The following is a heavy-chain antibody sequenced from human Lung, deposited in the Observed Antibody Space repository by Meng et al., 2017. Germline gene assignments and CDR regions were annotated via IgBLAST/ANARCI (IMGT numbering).Heavy chain of an antibody. V-gene: IGHV3-74*01. Sequence: EVQLVEAVVCFFPSGGSLRLPCGASGFTFTDHWMHWFRQGPGKGLVWVSRINRDGTKPTYADSVKGRFTISRDNAKNTLYLQMNNLRAEDTAFYYCTTDRLDHWGQGALVTVSS. CDR2: INRDGTKP. CDR1: GFTFTDHW. CDR3: TTDRLDH. J-gene: IGHJ1*01. D-gene: IGHD3-16*01.